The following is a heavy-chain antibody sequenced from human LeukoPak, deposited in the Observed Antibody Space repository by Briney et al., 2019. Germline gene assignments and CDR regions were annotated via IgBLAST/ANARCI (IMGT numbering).Heavy chain of an antibody. CDR2: ISGSGGST. CDR1: GFAFSDFS. J-gene: IGHJ4*02. CDR3: AMITNY. V-gene: IGHV3-23*01. D-gene: IGHD3-16*01. Sequence: GGSLRLSCAASGFAFSDFSMNWVRQAPGKGLEWVSAISGSGGSTYYADSVKGRFTISRDNSKNTLYLQMNSLRAEDTAVYYCAMITNYWGQGTLVTVSS.